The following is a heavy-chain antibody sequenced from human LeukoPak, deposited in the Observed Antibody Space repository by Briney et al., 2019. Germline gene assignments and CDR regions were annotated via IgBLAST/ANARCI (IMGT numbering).Heavy chain of an antibody. CDR1: GFTFGDYA. J-gene: IGHJ4*02. V-gene: IGHV3-49*03. CDR2: IRSKAYGGTT. D-gene: IGHD1-20*01. Sequence: GGSLRLSCTASGFTFGDYAMSWFRQAPGKGLEWVGFIRSKAYGGTTEYAASVKGRFTISRDDSKSIAYLQMNSLKTEDTAVYYCTTDLNWNQRGVDYWGQGTLVTVSS. CDR3: TTDLNWNQRGVDY.